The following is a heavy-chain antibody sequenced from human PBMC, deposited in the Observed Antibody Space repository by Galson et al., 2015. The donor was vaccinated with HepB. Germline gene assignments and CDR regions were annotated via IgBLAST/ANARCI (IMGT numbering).Heavy chain of an antibody. CDR3: AREVGGHYDFHSGYSDY. Sequence: SLRLTCAASGFSFNNYNMNWVRQAPGKGLEWVSSISISSSYIYYGDSVKGRFTISRDNAKNSMYLQMNSLRAEDTAVYYCAREVGGHYDFHSGYSDYWGQGTLVTVSS. J-gene: IGHJ4*02. CDR2: ISISSSYI. D-gene: IGHD3-3*01. CDR1: GFSFNNYN. V-gene: IGHV3-21*01.